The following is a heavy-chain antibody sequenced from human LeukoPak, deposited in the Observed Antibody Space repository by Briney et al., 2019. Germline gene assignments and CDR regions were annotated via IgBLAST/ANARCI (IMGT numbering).Heavy chain of an antibody. CDR2: IIPILGIA. D-gene: IGHD1-1*01. Sequence: ASVTVSFTASGGTFITYAISWVRQAPGQGLEGMGRIIPILGIANYAQKFQGRVTITGDKSTSTAYMELSSLRSEDTAVYYCAIKGRALTTGTTFDYWGQGTLVTVSS. CDR3: AIKGRALTTGTTFDY. V-gene: IGHV1-69*10. CDR1: GGTFITYA. J-gene: IGHJ4*02.